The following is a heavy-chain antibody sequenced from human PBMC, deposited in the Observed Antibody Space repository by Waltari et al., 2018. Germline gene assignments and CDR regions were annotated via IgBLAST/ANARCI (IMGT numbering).Heavy chain of an antibody. CDR3: ARGHCTGGSCHSGDNFDL. CDR2: IYSGITT. J-gene: IGHJ4*02. D-gene: IGHD2-15*01. CDR1: GFLVVATS. V-gene: IGHV3-53*03. Sequence: EVHLVESGGGLVQPGGSLRLSCAASGFLVVATSMTWVRQARGKGLEWVSVIYSGITTYYANSAKDRFIISRDNSKNTLFLQMNSLRAEDTAGYYCARGHCTGGSCHSGDNFDLWGQGTLVTVSS.